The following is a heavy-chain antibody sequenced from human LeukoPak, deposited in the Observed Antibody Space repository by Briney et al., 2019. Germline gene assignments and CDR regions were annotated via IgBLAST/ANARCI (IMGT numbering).Heavy chain of an antibody. CDR2: ISDSGSIT. V-gene: IGHV3-23*01. CDR1: GFAFSSLA. J-gene: IGHJ4*02. CDR3: AKDARRTSGWYFFDY. D-gene: IGHD6-19*01. Sequence: GGSLRLSCAASGFAFSSLAMGWVRQAPGKGLEWVSVISDSGSITYYADSVKGRFTISRDSSKNTLFLQMNSLRAEDTAVYYCAKDARRTSGWYFFDYWGQGTLVTVSS.